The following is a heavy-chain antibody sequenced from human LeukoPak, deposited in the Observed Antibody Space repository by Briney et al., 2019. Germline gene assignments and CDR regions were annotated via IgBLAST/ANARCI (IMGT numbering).Heavy chain of an antibody. J-gene: IGHJ4*02. V-gene: IGHV3-48*03. D-gene: IGHD3-3*01. CDR1: GFTFDDYG. CDR2: ISSSGTTI. Sequence: PGGSLRLSCAASGFTFDDYGMSWVRQAPGKGLEWLSYISSSGTTIYYADSVKGRFTISRDNARNSLYLQMNSLRAEDTAVYYCAGRFLEWSDVWGQGTLVTVSS. CDR3: AGRFLEWSDV.